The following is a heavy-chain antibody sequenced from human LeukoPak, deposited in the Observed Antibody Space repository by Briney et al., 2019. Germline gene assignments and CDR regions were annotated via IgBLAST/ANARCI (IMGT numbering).Heavy chain of an antibody. V-gene: IGHV3-23*01. J-gene: IGHJ4*02. D-gene: IGHD3-3*01. Sequence: GGSLRLSCAASGFTFSSYAMSWVRQAPGKGLEWVSAISGSGGSTYYADSVKGRFTISRDNSKNTLYVQMNSLRAEDTAVYYCAKGSIADYDFWSGYYTHYFDYWGQGTLVTVSS. CDR1: GFTFSSYA. CDR2: ISGSGGST. CDR3: AKGSIADYDFWSGYYTHYFDY.